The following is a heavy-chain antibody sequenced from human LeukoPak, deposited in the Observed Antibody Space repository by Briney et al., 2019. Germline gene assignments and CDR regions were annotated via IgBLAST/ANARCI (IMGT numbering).Heavy chain of an antibody. Sequence: SETLSLTCSVSGDSMSGYYWSWIRQPPGKGLEWIGYIYYSGATRYNPSLMSRVTISADTSKNHFSLKLFSVTAADTAVYYCARHEDYPGFGRGSAPWGRGFLVTVTS. CDR1: GDSMSGYY. CDR3: ARHEDYPGFGRGSAP. CDR2: IYYSGAT. J-gene: IGHJ5*02. D-gene: IGHD3-16*01. V-gene: IGHV4-59*08.